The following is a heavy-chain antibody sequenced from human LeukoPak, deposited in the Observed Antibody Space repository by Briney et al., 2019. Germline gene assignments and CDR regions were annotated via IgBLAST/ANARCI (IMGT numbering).Heavy chain of an antibody. CDR1: GDSVSSNSAA. CDR3: AREGDKSYSSSWRHNWFDP. Sequence: SQTLSLTCAISGDSVSSNSAAWNWMRQSPSRGLEWLGRTYYRSKWYNDYAVSVKSRITINPDTSKNQFSLQLNSVTPEDTAVYYCAREGDKSYSSSWRHNWFDPWGQGTLVTVSS. D-gene: IGHD6-13*01. V-gene: IGHV6-1*01. CDR2: TYYRSKWYN. J-gene: IGHJ5*02.